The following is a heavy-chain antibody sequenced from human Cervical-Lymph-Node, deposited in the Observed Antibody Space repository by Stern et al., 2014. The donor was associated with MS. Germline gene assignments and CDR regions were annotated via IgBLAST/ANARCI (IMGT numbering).Heavy chain of an antibody. CDR3: ARGATQAFDP. CDR2: IYYSGST. V-gene: IGHV4-59*01. CDR1: GGSISSYY. Sequence: QVQLQESGPGLVKPSETLSLTCTVSGGSISSYYWSWLRQPPGKGLEWIGYIYYSGSTNYNPSLKSRVTISVDTSKNQFSLKLSSVTAADTAVYYCARGATQAFDPWGQGTLVTVSS. J-gene: IGHJ5*02.